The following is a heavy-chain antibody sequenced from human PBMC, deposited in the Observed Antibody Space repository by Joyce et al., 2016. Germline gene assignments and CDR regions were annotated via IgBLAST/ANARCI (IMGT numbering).Heavy chain of an antibody. J-gene: IGHJ4*02. Sequence: QVRLQESGPGLVKPSQTLSLTCTVSGGSISSGGYYWSWIRQHPGKGLEWIGYIYYSGSTYYNPSLSSRVTISVDTYKSQFSLKLNSVTAADTAVYYCARDTITIFGVVLDHWGQGTLVTVSS. CDR3: ARDTITIFGVVLDH. CDR2: IYYSGST. D-gene: IGHD3-3*01. CDR1: GGSISSGGYY. V-gene: IGHV4-31*03.